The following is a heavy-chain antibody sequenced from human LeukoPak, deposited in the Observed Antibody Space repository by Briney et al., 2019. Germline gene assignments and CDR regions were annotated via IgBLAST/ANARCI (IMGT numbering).Heavy chain of an antibody. CDR3: ARPKDILTGYCFDY. CDR1: GGSIRSYY. Sequence: PSETLSLTCTVSGGSIRSYYWSWIRQPPGKGLEWVGYIYDSGSTSYNPSLKSRVTISVDTSKNQFSLKVTSVTAADTAVYYCARPKDILTGYCFDYWGQGTLVTVSS. J-gene: IGHJ4*02. D-gene: IGHD3-9*01. CDR2: IYDSGST. V-gene: IGHV4-59*01.